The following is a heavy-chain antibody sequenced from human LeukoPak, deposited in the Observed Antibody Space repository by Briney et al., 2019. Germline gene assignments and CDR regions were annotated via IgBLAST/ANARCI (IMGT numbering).Heavy chain of an antibody. D-gene: IGHD3-22*01. V-gene: IGHV4-59*12. CDR3: ARIRSGYYYYFDY. J-gene: IGHJ4*02. Sequence: KPSETLSLTCTVSGGSISSYYWSWIRQPPGKGLEWIGYIYYSGSTNYNPSLKSRVTISVDTSKNQFSLKLSSVTAADTAVYYCARIRSGYYYYFDYWGQGTLVTVSS. CDR2: IYYSGST. CDR1: GGSISSYY.